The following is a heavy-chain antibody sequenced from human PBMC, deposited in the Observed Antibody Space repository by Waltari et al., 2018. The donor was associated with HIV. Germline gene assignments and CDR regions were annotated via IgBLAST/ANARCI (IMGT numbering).Heavy chain of an antibody. CDR2: IYAGDSDI. CDR1: GYSLVNYW. J-gene: IGHJ3*02. Sequence: VQLVQSGPEMKKPGESLKISGKAFGYSLVNYWIGWVSKKPGKGLEWMGVIYAGDSDIKYSPSFQGQVAISVDKSVSTAYLQWRSLKASDTAVYYCARSIHYDDKGYFLKDAFHIWGQGTTVTVSS. CDR3: ARSIHYDDKGYFLKDAFHI. D-gene: IGHD3-16*01. V-gene: IGHV5-51*03.